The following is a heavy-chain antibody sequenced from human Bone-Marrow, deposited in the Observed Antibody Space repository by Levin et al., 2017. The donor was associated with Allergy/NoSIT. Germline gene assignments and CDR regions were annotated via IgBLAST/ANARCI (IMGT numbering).Heavy chain of an antibody. CDR1: GYMFTSYW. Sequence: ASVKVSCKGSGYMFTSYWIGWVRQMPGKGLEWMGIIYPGDSDTRYSPSFRSQVTISADKSITTAYLQWRSLGASDTAMYYCARYCSGGDCYSHAYDVWGQGTMVTVSS. CDR3: ARYCSGGDCYSHAYDV. D-gene: IGHD2-15*01. J-gene: IGHJ3*01. V-gene: IGHV5-51*01. CDR2: IYPGDSDT.